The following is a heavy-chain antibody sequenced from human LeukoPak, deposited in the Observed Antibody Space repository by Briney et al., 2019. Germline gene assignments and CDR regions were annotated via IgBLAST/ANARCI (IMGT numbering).Heavy chain of an antibody. V-gene: IGHV3-49*04. CDR3: TRVGHGSGSYSTDS. CDR2: IRSKAYGGTT. Sequence: GGSLRLSCTASGFTFGDYAMSWARQAPGKGLEWVGFIRSKAYGGTTEYAASVKGRFTISRDDSKSITYLQMNSLKTEDTAVYYCTRVGHGSGSYSTDSWGQGTLVTVSS. D-gene: IGHD3-10*01. J-gene: IGHJ4*02. CDR1: GFTFGDYA.